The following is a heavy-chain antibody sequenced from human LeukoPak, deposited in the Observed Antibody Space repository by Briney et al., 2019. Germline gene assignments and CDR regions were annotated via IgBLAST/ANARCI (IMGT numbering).Heavy chain of an antibody. CDR1: GYTFTGYY. V-gene: IGHV1-2*02. CDR3: ARDPLAGRIGYSSGWYVFNYFDY. D-gene: IGHD6-19*01. Sequence: ASVKVSCKAPGYTFTGYYMHWVRQAPGQGLEWMGWINHNSGGTNYAQKYQGRVTMTRDTSISTAYMELSRLRSDDTAVYYCARDPLAGRIGYSSGWYVFNYFDYWGQGTLVTVSS. CDR2: INHNSGGT. J-gene: IGHJ4*02.